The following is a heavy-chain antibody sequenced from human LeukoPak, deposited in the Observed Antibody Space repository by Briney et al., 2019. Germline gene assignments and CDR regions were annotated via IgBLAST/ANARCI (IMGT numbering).Heavy chain of an antibody. V-gene: IGHV3-23*01. D-gene: IGHD6-13*01. Sequence: PGGSLRLSCAASGFTFTNYAMSWVRQAPGKGLEWVSGISGGGGSTYYADSVKGRFTISKDNSKNTLYLQMNSLRAEDTAVYYCARDGLVIAAADYWGQGTLVTVSS. CDR3: ARDGLVIAAADY. CDR2: ISGGGGST. CDR1: GFTFTNYA. J-gene: IGHJ4*02.